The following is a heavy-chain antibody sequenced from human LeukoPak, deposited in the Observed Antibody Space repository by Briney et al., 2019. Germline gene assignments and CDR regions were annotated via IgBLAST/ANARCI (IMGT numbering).Heavy chain of an antibody. D-gene: IGHD4-23*01. CDR1: GFTFSSYG. J-gene: IGHJ4*02. CDR3: TTRGNSGSNFDY. V-gene: IGHV3-33*01. Sequence: GGSLRLSCAASGFTFSSYGMHWVRQAPGKGLEWVSVIWSDVTNKYYADSVKGRFTISRDNSKNTLYLQLNNLRAEDTAVYYCTTRGNSGSNFDYWGQGTLVTVSS. CDR2: IWSDVTNK.